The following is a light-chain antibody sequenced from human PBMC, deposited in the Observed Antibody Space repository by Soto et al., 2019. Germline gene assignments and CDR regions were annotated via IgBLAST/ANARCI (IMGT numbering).Light chain of an antibody. V-gene: IGLV2-23*01. J-gene: IGLJ1*01. Sequence: QSVLTQPASVSGSPGQSFTISCAGTSSDVGSFNLVSWYQQHPGKAPTHVIYDGTQRPSGVSNRVSASKSGNTASLTISGLQAEDVADYYCSSYAGSANYGSGTGTKVTVL. CDR3: SSYAGSANYG. CDR2: DGT. CDR1: SSDVGSFNL.